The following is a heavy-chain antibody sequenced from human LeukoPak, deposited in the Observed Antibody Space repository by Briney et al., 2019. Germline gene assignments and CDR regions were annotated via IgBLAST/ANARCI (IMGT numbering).Heavy chain of an antibody. CDR2: INPGGGNT. Sequence: ASVKVSCKASGYTLSSYYIHWLRQAPGQGLEWMGIINPGGGNTDYAQKIQGRVTMTRDASTSTVYMELNSLRAEDTAVYYCARGRIEGAPPGRHDAFDIWGQGTMVTVSS. V-gene: IGHV1-46*01. D-gene: IGHD1-26*01. CDR3: ARGRIEGAPPGRHDAFDI. CDR1: GYTLSSYY. J-gene: IGHJ3*02.